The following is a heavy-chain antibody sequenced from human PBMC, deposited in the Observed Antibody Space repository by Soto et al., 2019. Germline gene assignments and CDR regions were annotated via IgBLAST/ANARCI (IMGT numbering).Heavy chain of an antibody. CDR3: ARGGYYDFWSGPYYFDY. CDR1: GGSISSGGYY. Sequence: SETLSLTRTVSGGSISSGGYYWSWIRQHPGKGLEWIGYIYYSGSTYYNPSLKSRVTISVDTSKNQFSLKLSSVTAADTAVYYCARGGYYDFWSGPYYFDYRGQGTLVTVSS. D-gene: IGHD3-3*01. J-gene: IGHJ4*02. CDR2: IYYSGST. V-gene: IGHV4-31*03.